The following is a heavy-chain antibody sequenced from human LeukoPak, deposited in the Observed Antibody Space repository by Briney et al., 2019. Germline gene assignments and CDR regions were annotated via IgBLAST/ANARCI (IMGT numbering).Heavy chain of an antibody. CDR3: ARDLGTRIAVAGGGSNWFDP. J-gene: IGHJ5*02. CDR2: ISAYNGNT. Sequence: GASVKVSCKASGYTFTSYGISWVRQAPGQGLEWMGWISAYNGNTNYAQKLQGRVTMTTDTSTSTAYMELRSLRSDDTAVYYCARDLGTRIAVAGGGSNWFDPWGQGALVTVSS. D-gene: IGHD6-19*01. CDR1: GYTFTSYG. V-gene: IGHV1-18*01.